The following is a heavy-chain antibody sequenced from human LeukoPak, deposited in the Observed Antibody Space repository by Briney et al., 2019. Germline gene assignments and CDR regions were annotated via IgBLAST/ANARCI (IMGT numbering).Heavy chain of an antibody. D-gene: IGHD3-16*01. V-gene: IGHV1-8*03. CDR1: GYTFTSYV. J-gene: IGHJ4*02. Sequence: ASVKVSCKASGYTFTSYVINWVRQATGQGLEWMGWMNPNSGNTGYAQKFQGRVTITRNTSIRTAYMELSRLRSEDTAVYYCARGGPVRAQRRARGGYYFDYWGQGTLVTVSS. CDR2: MNPNSGNT. CDR3: ARGGPVRAQRRARGGYYFDY.